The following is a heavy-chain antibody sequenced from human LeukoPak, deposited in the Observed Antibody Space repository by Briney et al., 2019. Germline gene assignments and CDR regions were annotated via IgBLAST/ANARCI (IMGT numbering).Heavy chain of an antibody. CDR3: AVGHDYHYGLDV. V-gene: IGHV1-18*01. CDR1: GYTFTTHG. D-gene: IGHD1-26*01. J-gene: IGHJ6*02. Sequence: ASVRVSCKASGYTFTTHGISWVRQAPGQGLEWMGWISAYNGNTNYAQNLQGRVTMTTDTSTRTAYMELRSLSSDDTAVYYCAVGHDYHYGLDVWGQGTTVTVSS. CDR2: ISAYNGNT.